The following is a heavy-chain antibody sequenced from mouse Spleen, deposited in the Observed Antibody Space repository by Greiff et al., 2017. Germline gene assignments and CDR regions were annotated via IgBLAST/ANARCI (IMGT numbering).Heavy chain of an antibody. D-gene: IGHD2-1*01. J-gene: IGHJ3*01. Sequence: EVKLVESGEGLVKPGGSLKLSCAASGFTFSSYAMSWVRQTPEKRLEWVAYISSGGDYIYYADTVKGRFTISRDNARNTLYLQMSSLKSEDTAMYYCTRDAYGNYGAYWGQGTLVTVSA. CDR2: ISSGGDYI. CDR1: GFTFSSYA. CDR3: TRDAYGNYGAY. V-gene: IGHV5-9-1*02.